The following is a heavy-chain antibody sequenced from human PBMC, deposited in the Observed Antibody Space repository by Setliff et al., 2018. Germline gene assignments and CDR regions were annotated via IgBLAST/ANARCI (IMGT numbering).Heavy chain of an antibody. CDR1: GYTFTSYD. J-gene: IGHJ4*02. Sequence: SVKVSCKASGYTFTSYDTNWVRQAPGQGLEWMGGIIPIFGTANYAQKFQGRVTITADESTSTAYMELSSLRSEDTAVYYCASSRDYNFWSGYYSPLDYWGQGTLVTVSS. V-gene: IGHV1-69*13. CDR2: IIPIFGTA. D-gene: IGHD3-3*01. CDR3: ASSRDYNFWSGYYSPLDY.